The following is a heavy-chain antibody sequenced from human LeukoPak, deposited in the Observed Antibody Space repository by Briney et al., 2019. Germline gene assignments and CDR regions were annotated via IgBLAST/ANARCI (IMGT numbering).Heavy chain of an antibody. CDR3: ARDYGYSYGTGYFDY. CDR2: INPNSGGT. Sequence: GASVKVSCKASGYTFTGYYMHWVRQAPGQGLEWMGWINPNSGGTNYAQKFQGRVTMTRDTSISTAYMELSRLRSDDTAVYYCARDYGYSYGTGYFDYWGQGTLVTVSS. J-gene: IGHJ4*02. CDR1: GYTFTGYY. V-gene: IGHV1-2*02. D-gene: IGHD5-18*01.